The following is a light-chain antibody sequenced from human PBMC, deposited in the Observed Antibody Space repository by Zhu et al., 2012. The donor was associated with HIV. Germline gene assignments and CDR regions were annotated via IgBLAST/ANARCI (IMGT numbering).Light chain of an antibody. CDR3: QQYNNWPST. Sequence: EIVLTQSPGTLSVSPGETATLSCRASQTASNNYLAWYQQRPGQAPRLLIYGASARAAGIPDRFSGSGSGTDFTLTISSLQSEDFAVYYCQQYNNWPSTFGQGTKVEIK. V-gene: IGKV3D-15*01. CDR2: GAS. CDR1: QTASNN. J-gene: IGKJ1*01.